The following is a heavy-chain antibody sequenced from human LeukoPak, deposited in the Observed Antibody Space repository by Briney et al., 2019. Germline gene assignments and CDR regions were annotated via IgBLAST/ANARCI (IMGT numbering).Heavy chain of an antibody. Sequence: PGGSLRLSCAASGFTFSSYSMNWVRQAPGKGLEWVSSISSSSSYIYYADSVKGRFTISRDNAKNSLYLQMNSLRAEDTAVYYCARRSGYSSGWTQGGFDPWGQGTLVTVSS. CDR1: GFTFSSYS. D-gene: IGHD6-19*01. CDR3: ARRSGYSSGWTQGGFDP. V-gene: IGHV3-21*01. J-gene: IGHJ5*02. CDR2: ISSSSSYI.